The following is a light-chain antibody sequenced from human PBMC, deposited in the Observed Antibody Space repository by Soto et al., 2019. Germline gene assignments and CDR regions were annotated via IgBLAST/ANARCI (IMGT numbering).Light chain of an antibody. V-gene: IGKV3-20*01. CDR2: GAS. Sequence: EIVLTQSPGTLSLSPGERATLXCRASQSVSSSYLAWYQQKPGQAPRLLIYGASSRATGIPDRFSGSGSGTDFTLTISRLEPEDFAVYYCQQYGSSPPWTLGQGTKVDTK. J-gene: IGKJ1*01. CDR1: QSVSSSY. CDR3: QQYGSSPPWT.